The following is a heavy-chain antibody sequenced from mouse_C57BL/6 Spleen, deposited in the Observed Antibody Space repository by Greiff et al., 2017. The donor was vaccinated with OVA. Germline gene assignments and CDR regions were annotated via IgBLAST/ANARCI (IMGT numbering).Heavy chain of an antibody. CDR3: AREGREGAMDY. Sequence: DVQLVESEGGLVQPGSSMKLSCTASGFTFSDYYMAWVRQVPEKGLEWVANINYDGSSTYYLDSLKSRFIISRDNAKNILYLQMSSLKSEDTATYYCAREGREGAMDYWGQGTSVSVSS. J-gene: IGHJ4*01. CDR1: GFTFSDYY. CDR2: INYDGSST. V-gene: IGHV5-16*01.